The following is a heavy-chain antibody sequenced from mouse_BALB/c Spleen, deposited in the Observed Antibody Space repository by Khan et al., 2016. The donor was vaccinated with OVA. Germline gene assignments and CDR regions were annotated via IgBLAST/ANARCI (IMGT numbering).Heavy chain of an antibody. J-gene: IGHJ4*01. V-gene: IGHV1-7*01. CDR1: GYTFSTYW. CDR2: INPSTGYN. D-gene: IGHD1-1*01. Sequence: QVQLQQSGAELAKPGASVMMSCKASGYTFSTYWMHWVKQRPGQGLEWIGYINPSTGYNEYNQKFKDKATLTADKSSTTAYMQLSSLTSEDGAVNYCSTSGRYGGSDDFAMGYWGQGTSVTVSS. CDR3: STSGRYGGSDDFAMGY.